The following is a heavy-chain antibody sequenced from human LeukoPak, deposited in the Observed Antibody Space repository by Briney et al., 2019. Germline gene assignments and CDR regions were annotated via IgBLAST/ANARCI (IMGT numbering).Heavy chain of an antibody. J-gene: IGHJ4*02. CDR2: ISYDGSNK. D-gene: IGHD6-6*01. CDR1: GFTFSSYA. CDR3: ASMSIAARRPDY. V-gene: IGHV3-30-3*01. Sequence: AGGSLRLSCAASGFTFSSYAMHWVRQAPGKGLEWVAVISYDGSNKYYADSVKGRFTISRDNSKNTLYLQMNSLRAEDTAVYYCASMSIAARRPDYWGQGTLVTVSS.